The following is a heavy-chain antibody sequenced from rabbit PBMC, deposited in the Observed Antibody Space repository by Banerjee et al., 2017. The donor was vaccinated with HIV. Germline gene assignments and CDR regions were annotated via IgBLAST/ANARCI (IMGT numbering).Heavy chain of an antibody. Sequence: QSLAESGGDMVKPGASLTLTCTASGFSFSSSYYMCWVRQAPGKGLKWIGYIDPVFGITYYANWVNGRFSISRENAQNTVFLQMTSLTAADTATYFCARDGAGGSYFALWGPGTLVTVS. CDR2: IDPVFGIT. CDR3: ARDGAGGSYFAL. D-gene: IGHD8-1*01. J-gene: IGHJ4*01. V-gene: IGHV1S40*01. CDR1: GFSFSSSYY.